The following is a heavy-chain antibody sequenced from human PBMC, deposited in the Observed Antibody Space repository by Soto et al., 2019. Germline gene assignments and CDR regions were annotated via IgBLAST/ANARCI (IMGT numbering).Heavy chain of an antibody. V-gene: IGHV1-18*04. CDR3: AASVNVWGSYFFERCMDD. J-gene: IGHJ6*02. CDR2: ISAYNGNT. D-gene: IGHD3-16*01. CDR1: GYTFTSYG. Sequence: GASGKVSCKASGYTFTSYGISWVRQAPGQGLEWMGWISAYNGNTNYAQKLQGRVTMTTDTSTSTAYMELRSLRSDDTAVYYCAASVNVWGSYFFERCMDDRDQRT.